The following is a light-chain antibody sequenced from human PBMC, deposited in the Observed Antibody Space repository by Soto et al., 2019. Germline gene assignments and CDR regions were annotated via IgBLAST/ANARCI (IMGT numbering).Light chain of an antibody. CDR2: DVS. J-gene: IGLJ1*01. V-gene: IGLV2-14*01. Sequence: QSALTQPASVSGSPGQSITISCTGTSSDVGGYNYVSWYQQHPGKAPKLMIYDVSNRPSGVSNRFSGSKSGNTASLTISGLQAEDEADYYCSSYTSSSTSYAFGTGTKLT. CDR1: SSDVGGYNY. CDR3: SSYTSSSTSYA.